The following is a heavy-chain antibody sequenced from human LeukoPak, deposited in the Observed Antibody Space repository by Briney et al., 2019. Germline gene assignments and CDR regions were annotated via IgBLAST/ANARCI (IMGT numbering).Heavy chain of an antibody. D-gene: IGHD3-16*01. CDR2: IWYDGSKK. CDR1: GFTFSNYG. Sequence: GGSLRLSCAASGFTFSNYGMHWVRQAPGKGLEWVAVIWYDGSKKYYADSVKGRFTISRDNGKSSLYLQMNSLRVGDTAVYYCVRGGVWGLSSNWLEAWGQGTLVTVSS. V-gene: IGHV3-33*01. J-gene: IGHJ5*02. CDR3: VRGGVWGLSSNWLEA.